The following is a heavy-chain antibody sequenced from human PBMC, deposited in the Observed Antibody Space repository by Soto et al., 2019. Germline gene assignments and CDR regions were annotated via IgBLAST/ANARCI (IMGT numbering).Heavy chain of an antibody. D-gene: IGHD3-10*01. J-gene: IGHJ6*02. CDR2: ISSSSSYI. V-gene: IGHV3-21*01. CDR3: ARDTFPGDYYSGMDV. Sequence: SGFTFSTYTMSWVRQAPGKGLEWVSVISSSSSYIYYADSVKGRFTISRDNAKNSLYLQMNSLRAEDTAVYYCARDTFPGDYYSGMDVWGQGTKVTVSS. CDR1: GFTFSTYT.